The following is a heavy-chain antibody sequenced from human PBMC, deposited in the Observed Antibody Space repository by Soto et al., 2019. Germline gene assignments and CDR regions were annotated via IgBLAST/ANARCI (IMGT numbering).Heavy chain of an antibody. Sequence: PSETLSLTCTVSGGSISSYYWSWIRQPPGKGLEWIGYIYYSGSTNYNPSLKSRVTISVDTSKNQFSLKLSSVTAADTAVYYCARQYVDTAMVAPFDYWGQGTLVTVSS. D-gene: IGHD5-18*01. V-gene: IGHV4-59*08. CDR2: IYYSGST. CDR1: GGSISSYY. J-gene: IGHJ4*02. CDR3: ARQYVDTAMVAPFDY.